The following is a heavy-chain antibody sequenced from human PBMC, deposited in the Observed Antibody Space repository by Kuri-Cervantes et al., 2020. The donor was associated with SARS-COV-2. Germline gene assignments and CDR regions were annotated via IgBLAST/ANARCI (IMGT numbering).Heavy chain of an antibody. Sequence: GGSLRLSFAASGFTFSSYGMHWVRQAPGKGLEWVAVIWYDGGNKYYADSVKGRFTISRDNSKNTLYLQMNSLRAEDTAVYYCAREGYYYGSGNDYWGQGTLVTVSS. CDR3: AREGYYYGSGNDY. CDR1: GFTFSSYG. V-gene: IGHV3-33*01. D-gene: IGHD3-10*01. J-gene: IGHJ4*02. CDR2: IWYDGGNK.